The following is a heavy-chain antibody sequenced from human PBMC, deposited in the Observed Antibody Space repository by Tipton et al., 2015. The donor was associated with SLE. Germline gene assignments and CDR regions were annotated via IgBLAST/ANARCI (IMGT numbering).Heavy chain of an antibody. D-gene: IGHD6-13*01. V-gene: IGHV5-51*03. J-gene: IGHJ3*02. CDR1: GYSFTSYW. CDR3: ARRYSSSWDDDAFDI. CDR2: IYPGDSDT. Sequence: QLVQSGAEVKRPGESLKISCKGSGYSFTSYWIGWVRQMPGKGLEWMGIIYPGDSDTRYSPSFQGQVTISADKSISTAYLQWSSLKASDTAMYYCARRYSSSWDDDAFDIWGQGTMVTVSS.